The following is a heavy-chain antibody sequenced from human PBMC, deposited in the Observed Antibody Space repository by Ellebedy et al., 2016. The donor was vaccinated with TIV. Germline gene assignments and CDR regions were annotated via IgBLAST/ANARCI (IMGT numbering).Heavy chain of an antibody. CDR2: IYSGGST. CDR1: GFTVSSIY. Sequence: PGGSLRLSCAASGFTVSSIYMNWVRQTPGKGLEWVSVIYSGGSTNYADSVKGRFTISRDNSKNTLYLQMNSLRAEDTAMYYCARTHSGSSHTYFDYWGQGTLVTVSS. D-gene: IGHD1-26*01. CDR3: ARTHSGSSHTYFDY. V-gene: IGHV3-53*01. J-gene: IGHJ4*02.